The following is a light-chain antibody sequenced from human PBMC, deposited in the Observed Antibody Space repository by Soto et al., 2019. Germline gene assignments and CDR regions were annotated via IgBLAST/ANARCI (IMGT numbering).Light chain of an antibody. J-gene: IGLJ2*01. CDR2: RNN. CDR3: AAWDDSLSGHVV. CDR1: SSNIGSNY. Sequence: QLVLTQPPSASGTPGQRVTISCSGSSSNIGSNYVYWYQQLPGTAPKLLIYRNNQRPSGVPDRFSVSESGTSASLAISGLRSEDEAEYYCAAWDDSLSGHVVFGGGTKLTVL. V-gene: IGLV1-47*01.